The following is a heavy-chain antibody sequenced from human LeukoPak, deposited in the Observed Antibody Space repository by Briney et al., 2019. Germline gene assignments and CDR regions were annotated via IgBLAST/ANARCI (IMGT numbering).Heavy chain of an antibody. V-gene: IGHV3-30*02. D-gene: IGHD4-11*01. Sequence: GGSLRLSCAASGFSFSSYGMHWVRQAPGKGLEWVAFIRYDGSNKYYADSVKGRFTISRDNSKNTLYLQMNSLRAEDTAVYYCAKDYTTVTTYAFDIWGQGTMVTVSS. CDR1: GFSFSSYG. J-gene: IGHJ3*02. CDR3: AKDYTTVTTYAFDI. CDR2: IRYDGSNK.